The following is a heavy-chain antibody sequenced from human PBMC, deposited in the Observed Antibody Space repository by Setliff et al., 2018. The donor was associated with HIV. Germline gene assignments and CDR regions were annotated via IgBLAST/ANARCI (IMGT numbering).Heavy chain of an antibody. CDR3: ARGGTSSNWFDP. V-gene: IGHV4-38-2*02. D-gene: IGHD2-2*01. Sequence: PSETLSLTCTVSGYSISSGYYWGWIRQPPGKGLQWIGSIYHSGGTYYNPSLKSRVTMSVDTSKNQFSLKLSSVTAADTAVYYCARGGTSSNWFDPWGQGTLVTVSS. J-gene: IGHJ5*02. CDR2: IYHSGGT. CDR1: GYSISSGYY.